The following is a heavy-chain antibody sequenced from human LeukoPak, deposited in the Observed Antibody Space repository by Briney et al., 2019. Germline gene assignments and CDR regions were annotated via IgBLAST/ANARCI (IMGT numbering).Heavy chain of an antibody. CDR3: AREGGYCSSSSCTEGFDY. V-gene: IGHV3-23*01. CDR1: GFTFSSYA. Sequence: HSGGSLRLSCAASGFTFSSYAMSWVRQAPGKGLEWVSGIRGSGGSTYYADSVKGRFTISRDNSKNTLYLQMNSLRAEDTAVYYCAREGGYCSSSSCTEGFDYWGQGTLVTVSS. D-gene: IGHD2-2*01. CDR2: IRGSGGST. J-gene: IGHJ4*02.